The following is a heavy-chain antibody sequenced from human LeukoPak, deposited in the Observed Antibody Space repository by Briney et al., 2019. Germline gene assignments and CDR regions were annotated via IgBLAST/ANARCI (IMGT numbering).Heavy chain of an antibody. V-gene: IGHV3-7*01. D-gene: IGHD1-7*01. Sequence: GGSLRLSCEASGFSFSTVPMSRVRQAPGKGLEWVANIKQDGSAKFYVDSVKGRFTISRDNAKNSLYLQMNSLGAEDTAVYYCAKLAGTTIDYWGQGTLVTVSS. CDR3: AKLAGTTIDY. CDR1: GFSFSTVP. CDR2: IKQDGSAK. J-gene: IGHJ4*02.